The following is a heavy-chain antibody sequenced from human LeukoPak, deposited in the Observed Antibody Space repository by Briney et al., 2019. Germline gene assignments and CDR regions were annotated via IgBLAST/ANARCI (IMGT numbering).Heavy chain of an antibody. CDR2: IKQDGSEK. V-gene: IGHV3-7*01. CDR1: GFTFSSYW. J-gene: IGHJ4*02. D-gene: IGHD6-6*01. Sequence: PGGSLRLSCVASGFTFSSYWMNWVRQAPGKGLGWVANIKQDGSEKYYVDSVRGRFTISRDNAKNSLYLQMNSLRAEDTAVYYCARDPYSSSSDFDYWGQGTLVTVSS. CDR3: ARDPYSSSSDFDY.